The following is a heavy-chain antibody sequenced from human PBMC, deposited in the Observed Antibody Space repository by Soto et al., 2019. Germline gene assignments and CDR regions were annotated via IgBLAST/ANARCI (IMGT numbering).Heavy chain of an antibody. CDR3: ARDRVMSSIAALGLLDY. CDR2: INAGNGNT. J-gene: IGHJ4*02. CDR1: GYTFTSYA. Sequence: ASVKVSCKASGYTFTSYAMHWVRQAPGQRLEWMGWINAGNGNTKYSQKFQGRVTITRDTSASTAYMELSSLRSEDTAVYYCARDRVMSSIAALGLLDYWGQGTLATVSS. D-gene: IGHD6-6*01. V-gene: IGHV1-3*01.